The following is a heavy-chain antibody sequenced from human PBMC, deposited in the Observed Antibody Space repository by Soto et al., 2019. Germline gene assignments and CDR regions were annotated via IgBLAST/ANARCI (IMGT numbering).Heavy chain of an antibody. CDR3: AKEPVSITIFGVSGMDV. CDR2: IYYSGST. CDR1: GGSISSGDYY. Sequence: QVQLQESGPGLVKPSQTLSLTGPVPGGSISSGDYYWSWFRKPPGKGLGWIGYIYYSGSTYYNPSLKSRVTISVDTSKNQFSLNLSAVTAADTAVYYCAKEPVSITIFGVSGMDVWGRGTTVTVSS. V-gene: IGHV4-30-4*01. J-gene: IGHJ6*02. D-gene: IGHD3-3*01.